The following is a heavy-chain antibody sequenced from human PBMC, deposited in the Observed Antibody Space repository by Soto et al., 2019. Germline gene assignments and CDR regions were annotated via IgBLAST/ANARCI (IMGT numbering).Heavy chain of an antibody. D-gene: IGHD6-13*01. CDR2: ITTHNDNT. J-gene: IGHJ4*02. Sequence: QVQLGQSGAEVKKPGASVKVSCKASGSTFSSYGITWVRQSPGQGLEWMGWITTHNDNTNYSQKLQGRVTVTTDTPTRTAYMELSSLRSDDTAFYYCASAAGSSALIYDYWGQGTLVAVAS. CDR3: ASAAGSSALIYDY. CDR1: GSTFSSYG. V-gene: IGHV1-18*04.